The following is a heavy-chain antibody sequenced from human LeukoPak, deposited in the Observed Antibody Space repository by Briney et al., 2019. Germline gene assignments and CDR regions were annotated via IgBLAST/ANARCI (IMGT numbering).Heavy chain of an antibody. CDR1: GFTFSSYA. CDR2: ISGSGGST. Sequence: RAGGSLRLSCAASGFTFSSYAMSWVGQAPGKGLEWVSAISGSGGSTYYADSVKGRFTISRDNSKNTLYLQMNSPRAEDTAVYYCANGATDQWCPFDYWGQGTLVTVSS. D-gene: IGHD2-15*01. V-gene: IGHV3-23*01. CDR3: ANGATDQWCPFDY. J-gene: IGHJ4*02.